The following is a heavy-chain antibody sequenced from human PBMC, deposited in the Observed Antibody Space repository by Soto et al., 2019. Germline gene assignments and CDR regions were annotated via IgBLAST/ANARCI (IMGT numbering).Heavy chain of an antibody. CDR1: CISFDHYW. J-gene: IGHJ5*01. V-gene: IGHV5-10-1*01. CDR3: VIHRLILPVGS. Sequence: GEVLEISWKGLCISFDHYWHKLGRQMRGKGLGWRGRIDPTGAYTKDRPSFQGDVTISAEKSISTAYLQWSSLMASDAAIYYWVIHRLILPVGSWGQGTLVTVSS. D-gene: IGHD3-16*01. CDR2: IDPTGAYT.